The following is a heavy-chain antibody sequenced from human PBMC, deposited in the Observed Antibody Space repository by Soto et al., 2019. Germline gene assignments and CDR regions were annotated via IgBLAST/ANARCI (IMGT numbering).Heavy chain of an antibody. V-gene: IGHV1-18*01. CDR1: GYTFTSYG. CDR2: ISAYNGNT. D-gene: IGHD1-1*01. Sequence: ASVKVSCKASGYTFTSYGISWVRQAPGQGLEWMGWISAYNGNTNYAQKLQGRVTMTTDTSTSTAYMELRSLRPDDTAVYYCARLTKSRKHYGMDVWGQGTTVTVSS. J-gene: IGHJ6*02. CDR3: ARLTKSRKHYGMDV.